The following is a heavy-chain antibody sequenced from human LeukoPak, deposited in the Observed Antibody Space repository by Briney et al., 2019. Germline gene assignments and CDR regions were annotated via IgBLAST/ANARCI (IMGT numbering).Heavy chain of an antibody. CDR1: GYTFTDYY. CDR2: IDPNSGGT. CDR3: AREVYRDYFHQKAYDY. Sequence: GASVKVSCKASGYTFTDYYMHWVRQAPGQGLEWLGLIDPNSGGTNYAQKFQGRVIVTRDTSTITVHLELSSLRSEDTAVYYCAREVYRDYFHQKAYDYWGQGALVTVSS. D-gene: IGHD5-24*01. V-gene: IGHV1-2*02. J-gene: IGHJ4*02.